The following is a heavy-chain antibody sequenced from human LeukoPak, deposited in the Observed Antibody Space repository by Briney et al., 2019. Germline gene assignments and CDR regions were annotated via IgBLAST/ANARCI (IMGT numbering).Heavy chain of an antibody. D-gene: IGHD2-2*01. V-gene: IGHV3-33*01. J-gene: IGHJ4*02. CDR2: IWYDGSNK. CDR3: ARGKSTQFSYYFDY. Sequence: GGSLRLSCAASGFTFSSNGMHWVRQAPGKGLEWVAVIWYDGSNKYYADSVKGRFTISRDNSKNTLYLQMNSLRAEDTAVYYCARGKSTQFSYYFDYWGQGTLVTVSS. CDR1: GFTFSSNG.